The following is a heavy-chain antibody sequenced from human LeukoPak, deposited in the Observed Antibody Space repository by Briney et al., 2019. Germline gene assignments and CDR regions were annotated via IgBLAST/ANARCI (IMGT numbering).Heavy chain of an antibody. CDR1: GFTFSNDA. V-gene: IGHV3-23*01. CDR2: IGSSGVGT. Sequence: GGSLRLSCAASGFTFSNDAMTWVRQGPGEGLGWGSAIGSSGVGTYYADSVKGGFTISRDNSRYTLFLQMNSLRAEDTAVYYCAKGNPLVRYGMDVWGQGTTVTVSS. D-gene: IGHD3-10*01. J-gene: IGHJ6*02. CDR3: AKGNPLVRYGMDV.